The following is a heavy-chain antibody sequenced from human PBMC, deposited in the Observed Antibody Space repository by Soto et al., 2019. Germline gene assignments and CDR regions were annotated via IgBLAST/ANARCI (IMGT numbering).Heavy chain of an antibody. V-gene: IGHV1-69*13. CDR1: GCTFSSFA. D-gene: IGHD2-15*01. J-gene: IGHJ6*02. CDR3: ARDLEVVVLGVDHYYYYGMDV. CDR2: IIPIFETA. Sequence: ASVKVSCKTSGCTFSSFAISWVRQAPGQVLEWMGGIIPIFETANYAQKFQGRVTITADEITGTAYMELRSLRSEDTGVYYCARDLEVVVLGVDHYYYYGMDVWGQGTTVTVSS.